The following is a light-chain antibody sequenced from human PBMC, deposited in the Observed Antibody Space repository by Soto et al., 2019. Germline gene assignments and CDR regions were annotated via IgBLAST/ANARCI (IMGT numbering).Light chain of an antibody. CDR1: QTVSTN. CDR2: SAS. CDR3: QQYNAWPWT. Sequence: EIVMTQSPATLSVSPGESATLSCRASQTVSTNLAWYQCKPGQPPRLLIYSASTGAAGLPARFSGSGSGTEFTLTINSLQSDDFAIYVCQQYNAWPWTFGQGTKVELK. J-gene: IGKJ1*01. V-gene: IGKV3-15*01.